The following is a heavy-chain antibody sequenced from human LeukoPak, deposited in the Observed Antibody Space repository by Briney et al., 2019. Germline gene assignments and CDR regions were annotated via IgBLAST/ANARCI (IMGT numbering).Heavy chain of an antibody. CDR1: GYSISSGYY. V-gene: IGHV4-38-2*02. CDR3: ARAGYSGYLTWFDP. D-gene: IGHD5-12*01. Sequence: KPSETLSLTCTVSGYSISSGYYWGWIRQPPGKGLEWIGSIYHSGSTYYNPSLKSRVTISVDTSKNQFSLKLSSVTAADTPVHYCARAGYSGYLTWFDPWAQGTLVTVSS. CDR2: IYHSGST. J-gene: IGHJ5*02.